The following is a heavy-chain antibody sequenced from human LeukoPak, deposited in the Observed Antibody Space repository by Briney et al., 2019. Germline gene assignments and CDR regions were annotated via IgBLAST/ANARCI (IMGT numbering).Heavy chain of an antibody. CDR2: IYHSGST. CDR3: ARGITIFGVVIGDP. CDR1: GGSISSSNW. D-gene: IGHD3-3*01. V-gene: IGHV4-4*02. Sequence: DPSETLSFTCAVSGGSISSSNWWSWVRQPPGKGLEWIGEIYHSGSTNYNPSLKSRVTMSVDTSKNQFSLKLSSVTAADTAVYYCARGITIFGVVIGDPWGQGTLVTVSS. J-gene: IGHJ5*02.